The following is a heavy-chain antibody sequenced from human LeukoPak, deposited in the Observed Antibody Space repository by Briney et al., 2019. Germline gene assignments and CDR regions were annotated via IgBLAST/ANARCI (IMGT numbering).Heavy chain of an antibody. CDR2: MSSSGIS. D-gene: IGHD2-15*01. J-gene: IGHJ4*02. V-gene: IGHV4-61*02. Sequence: SETLSLTCTVSNGSISSDTYFWSWIRQPAGKGLEWIGRMSSSGISTYSPSLKSRVTISVDTSKNQFSLKLSSVTAADTAVYYCARDIPYCSGGSCYVGWGQGTLVTVSS. CDR1: NGSISSDTYF. CDR3: ARDIPYCSGGSCYVG.